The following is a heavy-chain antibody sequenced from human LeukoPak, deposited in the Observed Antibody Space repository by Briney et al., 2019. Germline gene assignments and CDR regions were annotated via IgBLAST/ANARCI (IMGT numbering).Heavy chain of an antibody. J-gene: IGHJ3*02. CDR3: ARDGHRRYHYDSSGREDAFDI. CDR2: ISAYNGHT. Sequence: ASVKVSCKASGYTFTSYAMNWVRQAPGQGLEWMGWISAYNGHTKYAQKVQGRVTMTRDTSTSTAYMELRSLRSGDTAVYYCARDGHRRYHYDSSGREDAFDIWGQGTMVTVSS. V-gene: IGHV1-18*01. CDR1: GYTFTSYA. D-gene: IGHD3-22*01.